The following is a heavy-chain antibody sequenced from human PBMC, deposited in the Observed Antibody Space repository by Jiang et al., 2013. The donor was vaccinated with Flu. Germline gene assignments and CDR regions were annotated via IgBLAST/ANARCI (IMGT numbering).Heavy chain of an antibody. Sequence: VQLVESGGGLVQPGRSLRLSCAASGFTFDDYAMEWVRQAPGRGLEWVSGVSWNSGRIGYADSVKGRFTISRDNARNSLFLQMNSLRPEDTALYYCVKXRGAGTYYRWDRFDYVGPG. CDR2: VSWNSGRI. V-gene: IGHV3-9*01. CDR1: GFTFDDYA. D-gene: IGHD3-10*01. CDR3: VKXRGAGTYYRWDRFDY. J-gene: IGHJ4*02.